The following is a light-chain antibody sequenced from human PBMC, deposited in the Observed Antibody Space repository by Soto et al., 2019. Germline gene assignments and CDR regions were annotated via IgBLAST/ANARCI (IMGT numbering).Light chain of an antibody. V-gene: IGKV3-15*01. CDR2: GAS. J-gene: IGKJ2*01. CDR3: QQYNNWPPYT. Sequence: EIVMTQSPATLSVSPGERATLSCRASQSVSSNLACYQQQPGQAPRLLIYGASPGATGIPARFSGSGSGTEFTLTISTLQSEDVAVYYCQQYNNWPPYTFGQGTKLEIK. CDR1: QSVSSN.